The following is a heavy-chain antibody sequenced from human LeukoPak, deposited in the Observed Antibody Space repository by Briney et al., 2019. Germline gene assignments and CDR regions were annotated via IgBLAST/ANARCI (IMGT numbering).Heavy chain of an antibody. J-gene: IGHJ4*02. D-gene: IGHD3-3*01. CDR1: GGTFSSYA. CDR3: ARERNYDFWVFDY. CDR2: IIPIFGTA. Sequence: EASVKVSCTASGGTFSSYAISWVRQAPGQGLEWMGGIIPIFGTANYAQKFQGRVTITADESTSTAYMELSSLRSEDTAVYYCARERNYDFWVFDYWGQGTLVTVSS. V-gene: IGHV1-69*13.